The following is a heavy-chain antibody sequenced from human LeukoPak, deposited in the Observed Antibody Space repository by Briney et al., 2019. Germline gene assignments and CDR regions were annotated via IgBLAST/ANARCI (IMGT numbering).Heavy chain of an antibody. CDR2: ISYDGRDQ. D-gene: IGHD4-17*01. J-gene: IGHJ4*02. Sequence: GGSLRLSCAASGFTFSSYGMHWVRQAPGKGLEWVAVISYDGRDQYYTDSVRGRFTTSRDNSKNTLYLQLNSLRVEDTAVYYCAKNVVPTTVTPDNWGQGTLVTVSS. CDR1: GFTFSSYG. V-gene: IGHV3-30*18. CDR3: AKNVVPTTVTPDN.